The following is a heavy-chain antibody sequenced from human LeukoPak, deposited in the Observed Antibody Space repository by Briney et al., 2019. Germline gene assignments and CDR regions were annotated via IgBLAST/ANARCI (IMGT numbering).Heavy chain of an antibody. CDR1: GYTFTGYY. Sequence: ASVKVPCKASGYTFTGYYMHWVRQAPGQGLEWMGWINPNSGGTNYAQKFQGRVTMTRDTSISTAYMELSRLRSDDTAVYYCARLIVAGADYYYYYMDVWGKGTTVTVSS. CDR2: INPNSGGT. CDR3: ARLIVAGADYYYYYMDV. J-gene: IGHJ6*03. V-gene: IGHV1-2*02. D-gene: IGHD3-22*01.